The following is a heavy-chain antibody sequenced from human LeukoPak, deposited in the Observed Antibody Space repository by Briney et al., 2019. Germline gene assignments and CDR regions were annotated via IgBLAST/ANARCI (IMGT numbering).Heavy chain of an antibody. V-gene: IGHV3-21*01. CDR1: GFTFSSYS. CDR3: ARGLRGYSYGYVHYYGMDV. D-gene: IGHD5-18*01. J-gene: IGHJ6*02. Sequence: GGSLRLSCAASGFTFSSYSMNWVRQAPGKGLEWVSPISSSSSYIYYADSVKGRFTISRDNAKNSLYLQMNSLRDEDTAVYYCARGLRGYSYGYVHYYGMDVWGQGTTVTVSS. CDR2: ISSSSSYI.